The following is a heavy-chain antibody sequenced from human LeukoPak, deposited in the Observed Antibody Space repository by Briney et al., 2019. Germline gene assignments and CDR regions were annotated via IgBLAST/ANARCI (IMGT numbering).Heavy chain of an antibody. CDR3: ARRNPSSSYSDY. CDR1: GGSISSYY. V-gene: IGHV4-59*12. D-gene: IGHD6-13*01. CDR2: IYYSGST. Sequence: SGTLSLTCTVSGGSISSYYWSWIQQPPGKGLEWIGYIYYSGSTYYNPSLKSRVTISVDTSKNQFSLKLSSVTAADTAVYYCARRNPSSSYSDYWGQGTLVTVSP. J-gene: IGHJ4*02.